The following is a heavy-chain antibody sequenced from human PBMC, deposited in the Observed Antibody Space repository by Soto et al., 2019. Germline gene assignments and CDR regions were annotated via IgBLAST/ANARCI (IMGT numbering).Heavy chain of an antibody. CDR1: GFTFGNCW. CDR2: IKQDGSER. J-gene: IGHJ5*02. V-gene: IGHV3-7*01. D-gene: IGHD2-21*01. Sequence: GGSLRLSCAASGFTFGNCWMSWVRQAPGKGPEWVANIKQDGSERNYVDSVKGRFTISRDNAENSLYLQMNSLRVEDTGVYYCASARHIGPWGQGTLVPVSS. CDR3: ASARHIGP.